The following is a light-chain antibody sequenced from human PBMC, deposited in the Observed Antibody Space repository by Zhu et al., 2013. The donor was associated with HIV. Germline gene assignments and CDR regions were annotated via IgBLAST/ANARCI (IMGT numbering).Light chain of an antibody. J-gene: IGLJ2*01. CDR2: DDG. V-gene: IGLV3-21*03. CDR1: NIGSKS. CDR3: QVWDGGRDPVV. Sequence: SYELTQPPSVSVAPGKTARITCGGNNIGSKSVHWYQQKPGQAPVLVVYDDGDRPSGIPERFSGSNSGKMAFLIIGAVEAGDEADYFCQVWDGGRDPVVFGGGT.